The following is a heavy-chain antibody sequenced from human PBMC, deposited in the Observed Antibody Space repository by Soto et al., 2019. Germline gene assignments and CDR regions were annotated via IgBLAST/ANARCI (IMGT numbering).Heavy chain of an antibody. J-gene: IGHJ4*02. D-gene: IGHD5-12*01. CDR2: INHSGST. Sequence: SETLSLTCAVYGGSFSGYYWSGIRQPPGKGLEWIGEINHSGSTNYNPSLKSRVTISVDTSKNQFSLKLSSVTAADTAVYYCARGGRRLRFLIPQPFDYWGQGTLVTVSS. CDR1: GGSFSGYY. V-gene: IGHV4-34*01. CDR3: ARGGRRLRFLIPQPFDY.